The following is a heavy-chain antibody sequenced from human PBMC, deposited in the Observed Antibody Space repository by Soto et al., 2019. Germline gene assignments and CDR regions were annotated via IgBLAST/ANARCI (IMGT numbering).Heavy chain of an antibody. CDR1: GYTFTSYG. Sequence: QVQLVQSGAEVKKPGASVKVSCKASGYTFTSYGISWVRQAPGQGLEWMGWISGHNGNKKYAQKLQGRVSMTTDTSMSTAYMELRSLRSDDTAVYYCARDLGQQLFDYWGQGTLVTVSS. V-gene: IGHV1-18*01. CDR2: ISGHNGNK. J-gene: IGHJ4*02. D-gene: IGHD6-13*01. CDR3: ARDLGQQLFDY.